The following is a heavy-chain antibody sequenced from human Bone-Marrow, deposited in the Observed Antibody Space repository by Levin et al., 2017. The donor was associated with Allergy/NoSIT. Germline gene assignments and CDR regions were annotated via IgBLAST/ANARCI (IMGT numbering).Heavy chain of an antibody. J-gene: IGHJ5*02. CDR1: GFTFSSYW. CDR3: ARESGLTGTQNNWFDP. CDR2: INSDGSST. Sequence: LSLTCAASGFTFSSYWMHWVRQAPGKGLVWVSRINSDGSSTSYADSVKGRFTISRDNAKNTLYLQMNSLRAEDTAVYYGARESGLTGTQNNWFDPWGQGTLVTVSS. D-gene: IGHD1-7*01. V-gene: IGHV3-74*01.